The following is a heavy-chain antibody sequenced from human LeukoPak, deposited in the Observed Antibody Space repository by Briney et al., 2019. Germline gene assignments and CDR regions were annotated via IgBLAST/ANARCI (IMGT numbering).Heavy chain of an antibody. CDR3: ATEYYYDSSGYCFDY. V-gene: IGHV3-33*01. CDR2: IWYDGSNK. Sequence: PGRSLRLSCAASGFTFSSYGMHWVRQAPGKGLEWVAVIWYDGSNKYYADSVKGRFTISRDNSKNTLYLQMNSLRAEDTAVYYCATEYYYDSSGYCFDYWGQGTLVTVSS. J-gene: IGHJ4*02. D-gene: IGHD3-22*01. CDR1: GFTFSSYG.